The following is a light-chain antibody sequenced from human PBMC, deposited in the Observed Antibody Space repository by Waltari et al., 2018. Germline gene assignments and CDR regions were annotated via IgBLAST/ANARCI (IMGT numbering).Light chain of an antibody. CDR3: SSYTSSSTLV. J-gene: IGLJ2*01. V-gene: IGLV2-14*01. CDR1: SSDVGGSKY. Sequence: QSALTQPASVSGSPGQSITIPCTGTSSDVGGSKYVSWYQHHPGKAPKLLIYEVNNRPSGVSSRFSGSKSGNMASLTISGLQPEDEADYYCSSYTSSSTLVFGGGTKLTVL. CDR2: EVN.